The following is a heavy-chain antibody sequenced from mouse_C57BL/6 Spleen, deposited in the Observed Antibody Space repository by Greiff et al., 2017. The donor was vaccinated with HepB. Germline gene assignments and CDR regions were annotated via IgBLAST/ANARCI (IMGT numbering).Heavy chain of an antibody. Sequence: QVQLQQPGAELVRPGSSVKLSCKASGYTFTSYWMHWVKQRPIQGLEWIGNIDPSDSETHYNQKFKDKATLTVDKSSSTAYMQLSSLTSEDSAVYYCASWAYYAMDYWGQGTSVTVSS. CDR3: ASWAYYAMDY. V-gene: IGHV1-52*01. D-gene: IGHD4-1*01. CDR2: IDPSDSET. J-gene: IGHJ4*01. CDR1: GYTFTSYW.